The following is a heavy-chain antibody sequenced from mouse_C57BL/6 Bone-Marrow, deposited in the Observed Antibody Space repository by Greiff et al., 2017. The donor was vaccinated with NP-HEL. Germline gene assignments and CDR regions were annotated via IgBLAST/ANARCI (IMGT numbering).Heavy chain of an antibody. CDR1: GYAFSSSW. CDR2: IYPGDGDT. J-gene: IGHJ2*01. Sequence: QVQLQQSGPELVKPGASVKISCKASGYAFSSSWMNWVKQRPGKGLEWIGRIYPGDGDTNYNGKFKGKATLTADKSSSTAYMQLSSLTSEDSAVYFWARGGCYGSVAFGCWGQGTTLTVSS. CDR3: ARGGCYGSVAFGC. V-gene: IGHV1-82*01. D-gene: IGHD1-1*01.